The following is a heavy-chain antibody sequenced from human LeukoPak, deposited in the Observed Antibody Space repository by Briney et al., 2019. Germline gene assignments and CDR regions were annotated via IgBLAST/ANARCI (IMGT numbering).Heavy chain of an antibody. J-gene: IGHJ4*02. V-gene: IGHV4-38-2*01. Sequence: PSETLSLTCAVSGYSISSGYYCGWIRQPPGKGLQWIGSIYHSGSTYYNPSLKSRVTISVDTSKNQFSLKLSSVTAADTAVYYCARLRSTVTYYAFWSGYYTRDYWGQGTLVTVSS. CDR3: ARLRSTVTYYAFWSGYYTRDY. D-gene: IGHD3-3*01. CDR2: IYHSGST. CDR1: GYSISSGYY.